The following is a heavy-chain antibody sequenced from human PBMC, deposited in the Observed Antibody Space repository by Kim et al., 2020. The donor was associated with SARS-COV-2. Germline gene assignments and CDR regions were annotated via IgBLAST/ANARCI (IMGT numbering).Heavy chain of an antibody. D-gene: IGHD6-13*01. Sequence: GGSLRLSCAASGFTFSSYAMHWVRQAPGKGLEWVAVISYDGSNKYYAGSVKGRFTISRDNSKNTLYLQMNSLRAEDTAVYYCATSRNGYSSSGVAGWGQGTLVTVSS. J-gene: IGHJ4*02. CDR3: ATSRNGYSSSGVAG. V-gene: IGHV3-30*04. CDR2: ISYDGSNK. CDR1: GFTFSSYA.